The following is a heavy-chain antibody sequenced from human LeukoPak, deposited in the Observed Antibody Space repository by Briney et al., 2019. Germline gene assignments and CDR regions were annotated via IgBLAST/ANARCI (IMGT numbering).Heavy chain of an antibody. D-gene: IGHD5-12*01. CDR2: IYYSGST. J-gene: IGHJ4*02. CDR3: ARDGDYSGYDSLDY. CDR1: GGSISSYY. Sequence: SETLSLTCTVSGGSISSYYWSWLRQPPGKGLEWIGYIYYSGSTNYNPSLKNRVTISVDTSKNQFSLKLSSVTAADTAVYYCARDGDYSGYDSLDYWGQGTLVTVSS. V-gene: IGHV4-59*01.